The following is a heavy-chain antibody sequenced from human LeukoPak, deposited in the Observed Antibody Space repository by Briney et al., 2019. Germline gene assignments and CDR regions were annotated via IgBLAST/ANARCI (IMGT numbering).Heavy chain of an antibody. CDR2: IYYSGST. CDR1: GGSISSSSYY. J-gene: IGHJ4*02. CDR3: APGGSTSVY. D-gene: IGHD2-2*01. Sequence: PSETLSLTCTVSGGSISSSSYYWGWIRQPPGKGLEWIGSIYYSGSTYYNPSLKSRVTISVDTSKNQFSLKLSSVTAADTAVYYCAPGGSTSVYWGQGTLVTVSS. V-gene: IGHV4-39*01.